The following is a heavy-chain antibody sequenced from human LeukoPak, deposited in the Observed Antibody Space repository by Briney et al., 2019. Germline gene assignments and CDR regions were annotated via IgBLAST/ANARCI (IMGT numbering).Heavy chain of an antibody. CDR1: GYSITTVYW. D-gene: IGHD3-22*01. V-gene: IGHV4-38-2*01. Sequence: SETLSLTCAVSGYSITTVYWWGWIRQTPGRGLEWIGSPHHSGITSYNPSLKSRVTISVDTSKNQFSLRLSSVTAADTAVYYCARVGGNDGTGHYSVDYWGQGTLVTVSS. CDR2: PHHSGIT. CDR3: ARVGGNDGTGHYSVDY. J-gene: IGHJ4*02.